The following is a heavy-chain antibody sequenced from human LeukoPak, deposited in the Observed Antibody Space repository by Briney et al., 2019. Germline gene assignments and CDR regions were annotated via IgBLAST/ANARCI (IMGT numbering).Heavy chain of an antibody. CDR2: ISGSGDST. CDR3: AKDRGIISDY. Sequence: GGSLRLSCVASGFTFSSYSMNWVRQAPGKGLEWVSAISGSGDSTYYADSVKGRFTISRDNSKNTLYLQMNSLRVEDTAVYYCAKDRGIISDYWGQGTLVTVSS. V-gene: IGHV3-23*01. CDR1: GFTFSSYS. J-gene: IGHJ4*02. D-gene: IGHD3-10*01.